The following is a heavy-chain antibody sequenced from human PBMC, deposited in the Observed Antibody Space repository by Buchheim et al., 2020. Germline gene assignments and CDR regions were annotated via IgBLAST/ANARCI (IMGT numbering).Heavy chain of an antibody. CDR1: GFTFSSYW. J-gene: IGHJ6*02. Sequence: EVQLVESGGGLVQPGGSLRLSCAASGFTFSSYWMHWVRQAPGKGLVWVSRINSDGSSTSYADSVKGRFTISRDNAKNKLYLQMNSLRVEDTAVYYCARGSTGTTSSTYYYYYGMDVWGQGTT. D-gene: IGHD1-1*01. V-gene: IGHV3-74*01. CDR2: INSDGSST. CDR3: ARGSTGTTSSTYYYYYGMDV.